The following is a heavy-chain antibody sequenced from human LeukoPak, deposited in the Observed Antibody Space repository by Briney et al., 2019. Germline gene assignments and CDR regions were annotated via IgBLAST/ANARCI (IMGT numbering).Heavy chain of an antibody. V-gene: IGHV4-39*01. Sequence: SESLSLTCTVSGGSTSSSTYYWGWNRQPPGKGLEWIGSIYYSGSTYYNPSLKSRVTISVDTSKNQFSLKLSSVTAADTAVYYCARHVPLPATFDYWGQGTLVTVSS. CDR2: IYYSGST. J-gene: IGHJ4*02. D-gene: IGHD2-2*01. CDR1: GGSTSSSTYY. CDR3: ARHVPLPATFDY.